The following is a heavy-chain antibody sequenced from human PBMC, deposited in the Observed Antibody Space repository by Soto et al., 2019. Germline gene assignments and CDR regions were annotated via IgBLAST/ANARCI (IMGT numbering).Heavy chain of an antibody. V-gene: IGHV3-33*01. CDR1: GFTFSSYG. D-gene: IGHD1-26*01. J-gene: IGHJ6*02. CDR2: IWYDGSNK. Sequence: QVQLVESGGGVVQPGRSLRLSCAASGFTFSSYGMHWVRQAPGKGLEWAAVIWYDGSNKYYADSVKGRLTISRDNSKNTLYLQMNSLRAEDTDVYYGARAGGGVVGASYYYYAMDVWGQETTVTVSS. CDR3: ARAGGGVVGASYYYYAMDV.